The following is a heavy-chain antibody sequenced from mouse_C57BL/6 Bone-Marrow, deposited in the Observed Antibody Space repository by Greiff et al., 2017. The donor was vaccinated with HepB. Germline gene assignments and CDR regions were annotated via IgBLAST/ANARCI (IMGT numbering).Heavy chain of an antibody. CDR1: GFTFSSYG. CDR3: ARPSTVVAYYYAMDY. D-gene: IGHD1-1*01. J-gene: IGHJ4*01. CDR2: ISSGGSYT. V-gene: IGHV5-6*01. Sequence: EVKLMESGGDLVKPGGSLKLSCAASGFTFSSYGMSWVRQTPDKRLEWVATISSGGSYTYYPDSVKGRFTISRDNAKNTLYLQMSSLKSEDTAMYYCARPSTVVAYYYAMDYWGQGTSVTVSS.